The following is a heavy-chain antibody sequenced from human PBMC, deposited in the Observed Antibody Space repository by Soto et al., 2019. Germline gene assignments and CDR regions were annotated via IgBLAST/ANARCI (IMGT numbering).Heavy chain of an antibody. CDR1: VYAFTSYG. CDR2: ISAYNGNT. CDR3: ARVHRVAVAAQPRPFDY. J-gene: IGHJ4*02. V-gene: IGHV1-18*04. Sequence: SVKVSCEASVYAFTSYGIRWVRQAPGQGLEWMGWISAYNGNTNYAQKLQGRVTMTTDTSTSTAYMELRSLRSDDTAVYYCARVHRVAVAAQPRPFDYWGQGTLVTVSS. D-gene: IGHD6-19*01.